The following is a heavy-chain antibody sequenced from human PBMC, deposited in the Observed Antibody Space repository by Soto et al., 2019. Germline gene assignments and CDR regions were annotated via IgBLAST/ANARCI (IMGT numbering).Heavy chain of an antibody. CDR1: GYTFTGYY. V-gene: IGHV1-2*02. D-gene: IGHD6-13*01. J-gene: IGHJ6*02. CDR2: INPNSGGT. CDR3: ARDRNYSSSWYMVAYYYGMDV. Sequence: QVQLVQSGAEVKKPGASVKVSCKASGYTFTGYYMHRVRQAPGQGLEWMGWINPNSGGTNYAQKFQGRVTMTRDTSISTAYMELSRLRSDDTAVYYCARDRNYSSSWYMVAYYYGMDVWGQGTTVTVSS.